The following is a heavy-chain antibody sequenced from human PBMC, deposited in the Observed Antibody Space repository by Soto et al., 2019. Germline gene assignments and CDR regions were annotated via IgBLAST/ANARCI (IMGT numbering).Heavy chain of an antibody. V-gene: IGHV1-3*01. CDR1: GYPFPNYG. J-gene: IGHJ4*02. D-gene: IGHD3-3*01. Sequence: ASVKVSCKASGYPFPNYGIHWVRQAPGQGLEWVGWINAGEGNTRYSHKFQGRVTITSDQSANTAYMELSSLKSEDTAVYYCARAIRGPTLFGVAHPRYYWGQGTLVTVSS. CDR3: ARAIRGPTLFGVAHPRYY. CDR2: INAGEGNT.